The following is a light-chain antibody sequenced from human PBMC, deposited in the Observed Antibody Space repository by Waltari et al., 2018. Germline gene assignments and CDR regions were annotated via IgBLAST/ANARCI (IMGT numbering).Light chain of an antibody. CDR1: SSDIGGYNY. CDR2: EVS. CDR3: CSYAGSYTFV. Sequence: QAALTQPRSVSGSPGQSVTISCTGTSSDIGGYNYVSWYQQHPGTAPKLMIYEVSKRPPGVSDRFSGSKSGNTASLTISGLQAEDEADYYCCSYAGSYTFVFGSGTKLTVL. J-gene: IGLJ6*01. V-gene: IGLV2-11*01.